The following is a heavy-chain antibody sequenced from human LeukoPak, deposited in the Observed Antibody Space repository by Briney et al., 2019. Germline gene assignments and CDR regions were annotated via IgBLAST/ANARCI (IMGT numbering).Heavy chain of an antibody. Sequence: GGSLRLSCAATGFSFRDRYMSWIRQAPGKGMEWVAYISPNSDSIHYADSVKGRFTISRDNAKNSLFLQVNSLRAEDTAVYYCVRETGWLFDFWGQGTLVTVSS. V-gene: IGHV3-11*04. CDR1: GFSFRDRY. CDR2: ISPNSDSI. CDR3: VRETGWLFDF. D-gene: IGHD5-12*01. J-gene: IGHJ4*02.